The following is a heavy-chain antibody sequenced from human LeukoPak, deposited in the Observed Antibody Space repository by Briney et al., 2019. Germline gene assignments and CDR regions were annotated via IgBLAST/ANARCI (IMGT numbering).Heavy chain of an antibody. CDR1: GFTFRDYA. V-gene: IGHV3-30*04. D-gene: IGHD1-26*01. J-gene: IGHJ6*03. CDR2: ISYDGSNK. Sequence: PGRSLRLSCAASGFTFRDYAIHWVRQTPGKGLEWVAVISYDGSNKYYSDSVKGRFTISRDNSKNTLYLQMNSLRAEDTAVYYCASNIVGATPWVYYYYMDVWGKGTTVTVSS. CDR3: ASNIVGATPWVYYYYMDV.